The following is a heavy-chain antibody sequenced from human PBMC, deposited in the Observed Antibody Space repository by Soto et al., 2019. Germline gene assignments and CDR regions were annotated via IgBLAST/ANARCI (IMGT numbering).Heavy chain of an antibody. CDR1: GFTFSSYG. J-gene: IGHJ6*02. Sequence: QVQLVESGGGVVQPGRSLRLSCAASGFTFSSYGMHWVRQAPGKGLEWVAVISYDGSNKYYADSVKGRFTISRDNSKNTLYLQMNSLRAEDTAVYYCAKDRAHYHGMDVWGQGTTVTVSS. CDR3: AKDRAHYHGMDV. V-gene: IGHV3-30*18. D-gene: IGHD3-10*01. CDR2: ISYDGSNK.